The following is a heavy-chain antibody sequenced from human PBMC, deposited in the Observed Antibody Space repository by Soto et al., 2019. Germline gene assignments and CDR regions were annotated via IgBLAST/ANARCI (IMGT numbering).Heavy chain of an antibody. D-gene: IGHD6-13*01. J-gene: IGHJ4*02. CDR1: GFTFSSYI. Sequence: EVQLVESGGGLVKPGGSLRLSCVASGFTFSSYIMNWVRQAPGKGLEWVSSISGSSSYIYYADSLKGRFTISRDNAKNSLYLQMNSLRAEDTAMYYCARDVDYISSGGVVYWGQGTLVTVSS. CDR3: ARDVDYISSGGVVY. V-gene: IGHV3-21*01. CDR2: ISGSSSYI.